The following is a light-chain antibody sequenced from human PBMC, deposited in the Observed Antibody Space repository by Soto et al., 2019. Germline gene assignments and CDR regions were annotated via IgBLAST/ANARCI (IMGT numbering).Light chain of an antibody. Sequence: IVMTQSPATLSVSPGEGATLSCSASQSAGSNLAWYQQKPGQAPRLLIYSASTRATGIPARFSGGGSETEFTLTITSLQSEDFAVYYCQQYNDWPPSFTFGPGTKVDIK. J-gene: IGKJ3*01. CDR3: QQYNDWPPSFT. CDR2: SAS. CDR1: QSAGSN. V-gene: IGKV3-15*01.